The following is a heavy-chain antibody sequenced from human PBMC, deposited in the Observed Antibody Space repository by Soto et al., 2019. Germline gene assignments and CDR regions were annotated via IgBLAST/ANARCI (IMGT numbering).Heavy chain of an antibody. CDR2: ISAYNGNT. CDR1: GYYFTSHG. J-gene: IGHJ6*02. Sequence: QVQLVQSGAEVKKPGASVKISCKASGYYFTSHGISWVRQAPGQGLEWMGWISAYNGNTHYVQKFQERVTMTTDTSTNTAYMELRSLRSDDTAVYYCARDPPITGSLRGTPLMDVWGQGTTVTVSS. V-gene: IGHV1-18*04. CDR3: ARDPPITGSLRGTPLMDV. D-gene: IGHD1-20*01.